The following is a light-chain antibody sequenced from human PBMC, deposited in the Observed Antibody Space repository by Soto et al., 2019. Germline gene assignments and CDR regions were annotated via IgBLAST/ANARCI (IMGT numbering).Light chain of an antibody. V-gene: IGKV1-27*01. CDR3: QKFNTAPLT. CDR1: QDISVY. Sequence: DIQMTQSPSSLSASVGDRVTITCRASQDISVYLAWYQQKPGKVPKLLIYSASTLQSGVPSRFSGSGSGTDFTLTISSLQPEDVANYFCQKFNTAPLTFGQVTRLEIK. CDR2: SAS. J-gene: IGKJ5*01.